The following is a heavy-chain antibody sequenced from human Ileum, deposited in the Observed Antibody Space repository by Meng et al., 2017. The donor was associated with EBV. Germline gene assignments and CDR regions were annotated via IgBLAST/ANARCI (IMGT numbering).Heavy chain of an antibody. CDR3: GRDQGRELINH. V-gene: IGHV4-4*02. CDR1: GDSISSDIW. CDR2: VYHRGDT. D-gene: IGHD1-7*01. Sequence: VELQGAGPGRVKPSGTLSLTFSVSGDSISSDIWWSWVRQPPGKGLEWIGEVYHRGDTNYNPSLQSRVDISVDKSKNQFYLSLFSVTAADTAVYYCGRDQGRELINHWGQGTLVTVSS. J-gene: IGHJ4*02.